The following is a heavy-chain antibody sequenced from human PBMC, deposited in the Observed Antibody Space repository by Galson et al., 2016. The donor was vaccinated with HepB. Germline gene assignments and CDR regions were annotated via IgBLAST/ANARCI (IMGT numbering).Heavy chain of an antibody. Sequence: AISGDSVSSKSAAWNWIRQSPSRGLEWLGRTYCRSKCYNDYAVSVKSRITINPDTSKNQFSLHLNSVTPEDTAVYYCARWYYYGSGTTLTAYFDSWGQGILVTVSS. J-gene: IGHJ4*02. CDR2: TYCRSKCYN. CDR3: ARWYYYGSGTTLTAYFDS. D-gene: IGHD3-10*01. V-gene: IGHV6-1*01. CDR1: GDSVSSKSAA.